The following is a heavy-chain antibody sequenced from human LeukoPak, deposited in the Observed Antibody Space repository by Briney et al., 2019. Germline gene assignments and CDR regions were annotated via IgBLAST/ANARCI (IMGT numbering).Heavy chain of an antibody. J-gene: IGHJ4*02. CDR2: INWNGDRT. CDR1: GLTFSSYG. V-gene: IGHV3-20*04. CDR3: ARRDYYGSGSPDF. D-gene: IGHD3-10*01. Sequence: PGGSLRLSCAVYGLTFSSYGMHWVRQAPGKGLEWVSGINWNGDRTGYADSVKGRFTISRDNAKKSLYLQMNSLRAEDTALYYCARRDYYGSGSPDFWGQGTLVTVSS.